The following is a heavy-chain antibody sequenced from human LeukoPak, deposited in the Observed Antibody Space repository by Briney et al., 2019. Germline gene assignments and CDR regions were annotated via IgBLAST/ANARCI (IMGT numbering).Heavy chain of an antibody. CDR3: ARVVQSTDSSGFYLPEYFQH. CDR2: IYHSGST. J-gene: IGHJ1*01. Sequence: PSETLPPTCAVYGGSFSGYHWGWIRQPPGKGLEWIGSIYHSGSTYYNPSLKSRVTISVDTSKNQFSLKLRSVTAADTAVYYCARVVQSTDSSGFYLPEYFQHWGQGTLVTVSS. V-gene: IGHV4-38-2*01. CDR1: GGSFSGYH. D-gene: IGHD3-22*01.